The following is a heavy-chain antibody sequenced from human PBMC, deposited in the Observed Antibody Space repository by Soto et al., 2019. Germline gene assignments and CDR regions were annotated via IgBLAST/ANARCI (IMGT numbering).Heavy chain of an antibody. CDR2: IYHSGST. J-gene: IGHJ4*02. CDR3: APGRGSGSYPYFDY. CDR1: GGSISSGGYS. Sequence: PSETLSLTCAVSGGSISSGGYSWSWIRQPPGKGLEWIGYIYHSGSTYYNPSLKSRVTISVDRSKNQFSLKLSSVTAADTAVYYCAPGRGSGSYPYFDYWGQGTLVTVSS. V-gene: IGHV4-30-2*01. D-gene: IGHD3-10*01.